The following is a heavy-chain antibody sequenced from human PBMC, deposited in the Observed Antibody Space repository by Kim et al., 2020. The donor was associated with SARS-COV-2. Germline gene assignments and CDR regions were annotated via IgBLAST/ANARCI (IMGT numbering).Heavy chain of an antibody. J-gene: IGHJ6*04. CDR3: ARGRAGVVPAPIMGLGPHYDYFIMDV. V-gene: IGHV4-34*01. CDR2: IHESGST. Sequence: SETLSLTCGVYSGSFSGHYWSWIRQPPGKGLEWIGKIHESGSTNYNPSLKSRATISIDTSKNQFSLKLISLTAADTGFYYCARGRAGVVPAPIMGLGPHYDYFIMDVWGNGTTVTVSS. D-gene: IGHD2-2*02. CDR1: SGSFSGHY.